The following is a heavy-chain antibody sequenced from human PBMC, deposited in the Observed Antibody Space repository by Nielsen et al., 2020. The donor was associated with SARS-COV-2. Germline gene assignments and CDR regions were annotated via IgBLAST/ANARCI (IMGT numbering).Heavy chain of an antibody. D-gene: IGHD3-10*01. CDR1: GFALSSYW. J-gene: IGHJ4*02. Sequence: GGSLRLSCAASGFALSSYWMTWVRQAPGKGLEWVANIKEDGSQRYYLDSVKGRFTISRDNAKNSVYLQMNSLRAEDTAVYYCPLSFGEAYYFDYWGQGTLVTVSS. CDR2: IKEDGSQR. V-gene: IGHV3-7*01. CDR3: PLSFGEAYYFDY.